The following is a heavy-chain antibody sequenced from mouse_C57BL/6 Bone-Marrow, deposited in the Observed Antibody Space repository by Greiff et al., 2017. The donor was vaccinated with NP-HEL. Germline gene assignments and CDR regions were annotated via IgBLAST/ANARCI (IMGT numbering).Heavy chain of an antibody. CDR1: GFSLTSYA. CDR2: IWTGGGT. V-gene: IGHV2-9-1*01. D-gene: IGHD1-1*01. Sequence: QVQLKQSGPGLVAPSQSLSITCTVSGFSLTSYAISWVRQPPGKGLEWLGVIWTGGGTNYNSALKSRLSISKDNSKSQVFLKMNSLQTDDTARYYCARNAITTVVAHWYFDVWGTGTTVTVSS. J-gene: IGHJ1*03. CDR3: ARNAITTVVAHWYFDV.